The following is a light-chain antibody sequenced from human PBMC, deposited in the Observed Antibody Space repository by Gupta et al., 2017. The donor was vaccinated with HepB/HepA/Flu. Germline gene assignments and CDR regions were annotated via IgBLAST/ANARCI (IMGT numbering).Light chain of an antibody. V-gene: IGLV5-45*02. Sequence: QAVLPQPSSLSASPGASASLTCTLRSGINVGTYRIYWYQQKPGSPPQYRLRYKSDSDKQQGSGVPSRFSGSKDASANAGILLISGLQSEDEADYYCMIWHSSAWVFGGGTKLTVL. CDR2: YKSDSDK. CDR3: MIWHSSAWV. CDR1: SGINVGTYR. J-gene: IGLJ3*02.